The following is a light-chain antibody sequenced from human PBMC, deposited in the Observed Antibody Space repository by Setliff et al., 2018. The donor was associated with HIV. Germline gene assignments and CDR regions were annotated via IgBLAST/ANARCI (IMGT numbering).Light chain of an antibody. V-gene: IGLV2-14*03. CDR1: SGDVGGYNY. J-gene: IGLJ1*01. CDR3: HSFASNTFYV. CDR2: DVS. Sequence: QSALAQPASVSGSPGQSITVSCTGTSGDVGGYNYVSWYQQHPGKAPKLIIYDVSHRPSGLSNRFSGSKSGNTASLTISGLQAEDEADYSCHSFASNTFYVFGTGTKVTVL.